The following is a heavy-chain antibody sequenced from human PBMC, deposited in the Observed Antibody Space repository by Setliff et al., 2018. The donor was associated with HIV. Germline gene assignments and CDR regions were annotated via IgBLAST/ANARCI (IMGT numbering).Heavy chain of an antibody. CDR1: GGSFGVYR. CDR2: IDSSGTT. V-gene: IGHV4-4*07. J-gene: IGHJ5*02. Sequence: SETLSLTCTISGGSFGVYRWSWIRQSAGRGLEWIGRIDSSGTTDYKPSLKGRVAILVDTSRNQFSLRVTSVTAAGTAVYFCARDRHSSGLGSYGPWGPGILVTVSS. D-gene: IGHD3-10*01. CDR3: ARDRHSSGLGSYGP.